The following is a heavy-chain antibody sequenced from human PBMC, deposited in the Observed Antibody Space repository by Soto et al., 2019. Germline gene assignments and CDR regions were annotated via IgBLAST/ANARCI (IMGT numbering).Heavy chain of an antibody. Sequence: PGGSLRLSCAASGFTFSSYAMHWVRQAPGKGLEWVAVISYDGSNKYYADSVKGRFTISRDNSKNTLYLQMNSLRAEDTAVYYCARSSSSSWRRGYSEYYYYYGMDVWGQGTTVTVSS. J-gene: IGHJ6*02. CDR1: GFTFSSYA. CDR2: ISYDGSNK. D-gene: IGHD6-13*01. CDR3: ARSSSSSWRRGYSEYYYYYGMDV. V-gene: IGHV3-30-3*01.